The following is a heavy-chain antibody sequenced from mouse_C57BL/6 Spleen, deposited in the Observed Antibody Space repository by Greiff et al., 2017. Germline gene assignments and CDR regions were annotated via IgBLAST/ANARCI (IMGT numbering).Heavy chain of an antibody. CDR1: GYTFTSYW. CDR3: ARYSRLDY. CDR2: IDPSDSYT. V-gene: IGHV1-50*01. D-gene: IGHD2-5*01. J-gene: IGHJ2*01. Sequence: VQLQQPGAELVKPGASVKLSCKASGYTFTSYWMQWVKQRPGQGLEWIGEIDPSDSYTNYNQKFKGKATLTVDTSSSTAYMQLSSLTSEDSAVYYCARYSRLDYWGQGTTLTVSS.